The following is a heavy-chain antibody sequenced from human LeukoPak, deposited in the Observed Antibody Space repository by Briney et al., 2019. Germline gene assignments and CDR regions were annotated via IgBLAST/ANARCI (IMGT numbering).Heavy chain of an antibody. D-gene: IGHD2-21*02. Sequence: GGSLRLSCAASGFILSSYAMHWVRQAPGKGLEWVAFTQHDGDDKYYADSVKGRFTISRDNSKNTLCLQMNSLRAEDTAVYYCAKDKGGIVVVTAILFYFDYWGQGTLVTVSS. CDR3: AKDKGGIVVVTAILFYFDY. V-gene: IGHV3-30*02. CDR2: TQHDGDDK. J-gene: IGHJ4*02. CDR1: GFILSSYA.